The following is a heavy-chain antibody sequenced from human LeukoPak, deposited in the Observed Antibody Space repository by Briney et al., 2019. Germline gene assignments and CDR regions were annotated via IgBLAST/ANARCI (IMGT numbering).Heavy chain of an antibody. Sequence: GGSLRLSCGASGFTFSDYYMSWIRQAPGKGLGWVSYISSSSSYTNYAYSVKGRFTISRDNAKNSLYLQMNSLRAEDTAVYYCARVGLLGSGSPVFDYWGQGTLVTVSS. V-gene: IGHV3-11*06. CDR3: ARVGLLGSGSPVFDY. CDR1: GFTFSDYY. J-gene: IGHJ4*02. D-gene: IGHD3-10*01. CDR2: ISSSSSYT.